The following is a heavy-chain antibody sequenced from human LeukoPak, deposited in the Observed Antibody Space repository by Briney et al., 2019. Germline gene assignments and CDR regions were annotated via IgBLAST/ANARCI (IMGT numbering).Heavy chain of an antibody. J-gene: IGHJ3*02. CDR2: INPSGGST. CDR1: GYTFTSYY. V-gene: IGHV1-46*01. CDR3: ARVVGGGNYAFDI. Sequence: ASVKVSCKASGYTFTSYYMHWVRQAPGQGLEWMGIINPSGGSTSYAQKFQGRVTMTRDMSTSTVYMELSSLRSEDTAVYHCARVVGGGNYAFDIWGQGTMVTVSS. D-gene: IGHD4-23*01.